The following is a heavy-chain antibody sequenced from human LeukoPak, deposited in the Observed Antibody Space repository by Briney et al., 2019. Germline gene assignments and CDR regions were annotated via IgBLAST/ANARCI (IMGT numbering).Heavy chain of an antibody. D-gene: IGHD2-8*01. CDR1: GYSFTGYY. CDR3: ARGPNHYYYMDV. CDR2: INPDGDVT. Sequence: ASMKVSCKASGYSFTGYYIHWVRQAPGQGLEWMGWINPDGDVTKSAQKFQGRVTMTTDKSINTVFMELSGLTSDDTALYYCARGPNHYYYMDVWGKGTTVTVSS. J-gene: IGHJ6*03. V-gene: IGHV1-2*02.